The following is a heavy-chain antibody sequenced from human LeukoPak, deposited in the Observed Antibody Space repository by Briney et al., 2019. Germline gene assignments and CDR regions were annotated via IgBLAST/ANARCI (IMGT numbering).Heavy chain of an antibody. CDR3: VRVSTRWNFDY. D-gene: IGHD2/OR15-2a*01. CDR1: RYVFTDYIHYY. Sequence: SVTVSCAASRYVFTDYIHYYIHWVRHTPGQGLEWVGWFSPYNGGTIYAQRFQGRVTLTRGTSINTLCMELNSLLSDDTAVYYCVRVSTRWNFDYWGQGSLVTVSS. V-gene: IGHV1-2*02. CDR2: FSPYNGGT. J-gene: IGHJ4*02.